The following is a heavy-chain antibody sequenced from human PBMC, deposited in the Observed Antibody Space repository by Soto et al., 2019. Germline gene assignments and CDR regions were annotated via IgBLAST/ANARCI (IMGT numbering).Heavy chain of an antibody. D-gene: IGHD3-10*02. Sequence: GSLRRAYXASGFTLGNCAMHWVRQAPGKGLEWVVFLSYDGSNRYYAASVNGRFTISRDKSNNTLSLQMTRLRPHDTAVYYCARDVLPHPEGCDYWGRGTLVTSPQ. CDR2: LSYDGSNR. CDR1: GFTLGNCA. CDR3: ARDVLPHPEGCDY. J-gene: IGHJ4*02. V-gene: IGHV3-30-3*01.